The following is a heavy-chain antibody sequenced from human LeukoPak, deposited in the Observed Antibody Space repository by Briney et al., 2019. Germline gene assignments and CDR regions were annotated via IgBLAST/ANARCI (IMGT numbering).Heavy chain of an antibody. D-gene: IGHD6-19*01. J-gene: IGHJ4*02. CDR1: GFTVRDYH. CDR2: IVGSST. CDR3: TRDEPGSSWFN. V-gene: IGHV3-23*01. Sequence: GGSLILSCAASGFTVRDYHMSWIRQAPGKGLELVSAIVGSSTHHADSVKGRFTISRDNFKNTLNLQMNSLRAEDSAIYYCTRDEPGSSWFNWGQGTLVTVSS.